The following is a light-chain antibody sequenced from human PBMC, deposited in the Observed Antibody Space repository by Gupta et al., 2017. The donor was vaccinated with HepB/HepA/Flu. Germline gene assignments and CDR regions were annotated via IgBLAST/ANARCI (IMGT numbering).Light chain of an antibody. V-gene: IGKV3-11*01. Sequence: EIVLTQSPATLSLSPGERATISCRASQSVNSYLAWYLQKPGQAPRLLIYDASNRATGIPARFSGSGSGTDCTLTISSLEPEDFAVYYCQQRGNWPFTFGPGTKVEI. CDR1: QSVNSY. J-gene: IGKJ3*01. CDR2: DAS. CDR3: QQRGNWPFT.